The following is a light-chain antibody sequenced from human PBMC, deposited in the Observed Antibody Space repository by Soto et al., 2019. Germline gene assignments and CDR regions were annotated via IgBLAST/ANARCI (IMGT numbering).Light chain of an antibody. J-gene: IGLJ1*01. Sequence: QSVLTQPASVSGAPGQSITVSCSGTSSDVGSYSHVAWDQQFPGKTPKLVIYEVTYRPSGVSHRSSASKSGNTASLTISRLQAGDEADYYCISYTGSSTSYVFGTGTKVTVL. CDR3: ISYTGSSTSYV. CDR2: EVT. CDR1: SSDVGSYSH. V-gene: IGLV2-14*01.